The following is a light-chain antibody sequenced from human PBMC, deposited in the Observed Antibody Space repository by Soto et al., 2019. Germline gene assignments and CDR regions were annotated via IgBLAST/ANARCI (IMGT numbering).Light chain of an antibody. CDR1: QSISSY. J-gene: IGKJ1*01. CDR3: QQSYSTLWT. CDR2: AAS. V-gene: IGKV1-39*01. Sequence: EIRMSKSPSSLSASVGDRVTITCRASQSISSYLNWYQQKPGKAPKLLIYAASSLQSGVPSRFSGSGSGTDFTLTTSSLQPEDFATYYCQQSYSTLWTFGQGTKVDIK.